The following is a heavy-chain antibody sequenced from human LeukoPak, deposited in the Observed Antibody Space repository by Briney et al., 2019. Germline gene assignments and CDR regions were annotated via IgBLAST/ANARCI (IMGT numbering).Heavy chain of an antibody. CDR3: ARDLLIPSLAFVI. CDR2: VNSDGSST. Sequence: GGSLRLSCAVSGFTFSNYWMHWGRQAPGKGPVWVARVNSDGSSTSHADSVKGRFTISRDNAKNTLYLQMNSLRAEDTAVYYCARDLLIPSLAFVIWGQRPLVTVSS. J-gene: IGHJ3*02. D-gene: IGHD2-21*01. V-gene: IGHV3-74*01. CDR1: GFTFSNYW.